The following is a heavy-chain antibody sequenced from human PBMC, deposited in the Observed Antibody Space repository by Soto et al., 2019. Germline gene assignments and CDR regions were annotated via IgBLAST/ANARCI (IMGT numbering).Heavy chain of an antibody. Sequence: SETLSLTCSLSGTEMDAYYWSWIRQPPGRGLEWIGYIYYSGNTKYNPFFESRVTISVDTSKKQFSLNLRSVTAADTAVYYCARLILWFGEPHWGQGTLVTVSS. CDR2: IYYSGNT. CDR3: ARLILWFGEPH. V-gene: IGHV4-59*08. J-gene: IGHJ4*02. CDR1: GTEMDAYY. D-gene: IGHD3-10*01.